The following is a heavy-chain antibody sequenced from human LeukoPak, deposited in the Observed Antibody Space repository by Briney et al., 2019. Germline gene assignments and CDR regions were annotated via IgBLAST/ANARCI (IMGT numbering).Heavy chain of an antibody. CDR3: AKQHRGYCSSTSCPATFDS. J-gene: IGHJ4*02. CDR1: GFTFSSYA. D-gene: IGHD2-2*03. V-gene: IGHV3-30*18. Sequence: GGSLRLSCTASGFTFSSYALHWVRQAPGKGLEWVAGISYDGSSRHFADPVKGRFTISRDNSKNTVYLQMDSLRLEDTAAYHCAKQHRGYCSSTSCPATFDSWGQGTLVTVSS. CDR2: ISYDGSSR.